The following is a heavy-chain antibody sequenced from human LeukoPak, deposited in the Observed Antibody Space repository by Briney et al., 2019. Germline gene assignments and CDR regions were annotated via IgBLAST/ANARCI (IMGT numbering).Heavy chain of an antibody. CDR1: GYTLTELS. CDR3: ATGDSPGSNHPDFYYYYGMDV. J-gene: IGHJ6*02. CDR2: FDPEDGET. V-gene: IGHV1-24*01. D-gene: IGHD3-10*01. Sequence: ASVKVSCKVSGYTLTELSMHWVRQAPGKGLEWMGGFDPEDGETIYAQKFQGRVTMTEDTSTDTAYMELSSLRSEDTAVYYCATGDSPGSNHPDFYYYYGMDVWGQGTTVTVSS.